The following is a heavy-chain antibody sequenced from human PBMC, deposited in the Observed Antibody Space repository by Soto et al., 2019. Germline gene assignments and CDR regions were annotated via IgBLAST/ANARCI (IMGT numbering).Heavy chain of an antibody. V-gene: IGHV3-23*01. Sequence: GGSLRLSCAASGFTFSNYAMSWVRQAPGKGLEWVSGITASGATTYYADSVRGRFTISRDNSKNTLYLQMDSLRAEDTAVYYCARDAGQVPYYFDYWGQGTPVTVSS. CDR3: ARDAGQVPYYFDY. J-gene: IGHJ4*02. CDR2: ITASGATT. CDR1: GFTFSNYA.